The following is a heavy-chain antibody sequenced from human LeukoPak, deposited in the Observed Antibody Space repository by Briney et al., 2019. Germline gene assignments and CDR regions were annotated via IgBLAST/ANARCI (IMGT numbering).Heavy chain of an antibody. D-gene: IGHD2-15*01. J-gene: IGHJ4*02. Sequence: PSETLSLTCTVSGYSISSGYYWGWIRQPPGKGLEWIGSIYHTGRTYYNPSLKSRVTLSVDTSTNQFSLKLSSVTAADTAVYYCAREGQDIVVNWGQGTLVTVSS. CDR2: IYHTGRT. V-gene: IGHV4-38-2*02. CDR1: GYSISSGYY. CDR3: AREGQDIVVN.